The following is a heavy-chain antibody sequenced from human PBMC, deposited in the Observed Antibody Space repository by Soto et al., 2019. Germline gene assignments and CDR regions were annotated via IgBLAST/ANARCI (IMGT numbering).Heavy chain of an antibody. CDR1: GYTFNAFY. CDR2: INPSGDGT. V-gene: IGHV1-46*02. D-gene: IGHD4-17*01. CDR3: ARVALGYDYADV. Sequence: ASVKGSCKACGYTFNAFYMHWVRQAPGQGLEWMGVINPSGDGTSYAQKFQGRVTMTRDTSTSTVYMELSSLRSEDTAVYYCARVALGYDYADVWGQGTTVTGSS. J-gene: IGHJ6*02.